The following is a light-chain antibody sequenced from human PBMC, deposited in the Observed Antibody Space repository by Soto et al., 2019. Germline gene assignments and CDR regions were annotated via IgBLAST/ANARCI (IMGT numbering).Light chain of an antibody. J-gene: IGLJ2*01. CDR1: SGSVSTCYY. V-gene: IGLV8-61*01. CDR3: VLYMGGGISL. CDR2: NTN. Sequence: QAVVTQEPSFSVSPGGTVTLTCGLDSGSVSTCYYPNWYQQTPGQAPRTLICNTNTRSSGVPARFSGSILGNKAALTITGAQADDESDYYCVLYMGGGISLFGGGTKLTVL.